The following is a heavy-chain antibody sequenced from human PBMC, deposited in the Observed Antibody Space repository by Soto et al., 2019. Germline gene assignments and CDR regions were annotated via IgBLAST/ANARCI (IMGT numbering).Heavy chain of an antibody. V-gene: IGHV3-9*01. D-gene: IGHD1-26*01. Sequence: GGSLRLSCAASGFTFDDYSMHWVRQVPGKGLEWVSGISWNSASIGYADSVKGRFTPSRDNAKNSLYLQMNSLRAEDTAVYYCAKEVVGATDWFDPWGQGTLVTVSS. CDR2: ISWNSASI. CDR1: GFTFDDYS. CDR3: AKEVVGATDWFDP. J-gene: IGHJ5*02.